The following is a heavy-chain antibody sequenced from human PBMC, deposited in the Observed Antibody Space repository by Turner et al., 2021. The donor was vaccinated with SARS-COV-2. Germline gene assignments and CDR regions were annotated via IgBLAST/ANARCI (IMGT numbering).Heavy chain of an antibody. CDR1: GFSLTTSGVG. V-gene: IGHV2-5*01. CDR3: THTPGFGSSDF. Sequence: QITLKESGPTLVNPTQTLTLTCTFSGFSLTTSGVGVVWIRQPPGKALEWLALVYWNNEKRYSPSLKRRVTITKDTSKNQVVLTMTNVDPLDTATYFYTHTPGFGSSDFWGQGTLVTVSP. CDR2: VYWNNEK. J-gene: IGHJ4*02. D-gene: IGHD3-10*01.